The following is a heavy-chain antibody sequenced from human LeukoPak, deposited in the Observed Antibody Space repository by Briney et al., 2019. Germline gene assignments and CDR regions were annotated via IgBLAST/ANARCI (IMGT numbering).Heavy chain of an antibody. CDR2: IYYNGST. J-gene: IGHJ4*02. V-gene: IGHV4-59*01. Sequence: TSETLSLTCTVSGGSISSYYWSWIRQPPGKGLEWIGYIYYNGSTNYNPSLKSRVTISVDTSKNQFSLKLSSVTAADTAVYYCARGGVLKSVDYWGQGTLVTVSS. D-gene: IGHD3-16*01. CDR1: GGSISSYY. CDR3: ARGGVLKSVDY.